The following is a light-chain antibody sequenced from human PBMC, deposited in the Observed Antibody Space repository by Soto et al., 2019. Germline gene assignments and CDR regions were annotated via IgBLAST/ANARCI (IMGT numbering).Light chain of an antibody. J-gene: IGKJ1*01. V-gene: IGKV3-20*01. CDR1: QSVSNNY. Sequence: EIGLTLSPGSLSLSPGERATLSFRASQSVSNNYLAWYQQKPGQAPRLLIYGASNRANGIPDRFSGSGSGTDFTLTISSLEPEDFAVYYWQQYGSSGTFGQGTKVDIK. CDR3: QQYGSSGT. CDR2: GAS.